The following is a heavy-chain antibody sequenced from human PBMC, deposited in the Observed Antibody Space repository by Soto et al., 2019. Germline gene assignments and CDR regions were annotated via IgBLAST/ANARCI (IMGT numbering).Heavy chain of an antibody. CDR1: GYTFTSHA. CDR2: INAGNGNT. J-gene: IGHJ4*02. D-gene: IGHD3-22*01. CDR3: ARSTNYYDSSGYYPFDY. Sequence: GASVKVSCKASGYTFTSHAIHWVRQAPGQRLEGMGWINAGNGNTKYSQKFQGRVTITRDTSASTAYMELSSLRSEDTAVYYCARSTNYYDSSGYYPFDYWGQGTLVTVSS. V-gene: IGHV1-3*01.